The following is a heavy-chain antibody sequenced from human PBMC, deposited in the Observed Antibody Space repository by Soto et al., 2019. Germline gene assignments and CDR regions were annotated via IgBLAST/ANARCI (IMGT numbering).Heavy chain of an antibody. CDR3: ARDLEDSSSSEPESLDY. V-gene: IGHV3-33*01. CDR2: LRDDTDDA. CDR1: GFTLSNYV. Sequence: LXLSCAASGFTLSNYVVHWVRQAPGKGLEWVAVLRDDTDDAYYADSVKGRFTISRDNAKNSLYLQMNSLRAEDTAVYYCARDLEDSSSSEPESLDYWGQGTLVTVSS. D-gene: IGHD6-6*01. J-gene: IGHJ4*02.